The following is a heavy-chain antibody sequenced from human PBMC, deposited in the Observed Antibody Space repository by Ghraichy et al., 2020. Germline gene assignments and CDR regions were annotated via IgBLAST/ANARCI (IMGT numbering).Heavy chain of an antibody. Sequence: LSLTCAASGFTFSSYSMNWVRQAPGKGLEWVSSISSSSSYIYYADSVKGRFTISRDNAKNSLYLQMNSLRAEDTAVYYCARDPGKYYYDSSGYVRWGQGTLVTVSS. CDR1: GFTFSSYS. CDR2: ISSSSSYI. J-gene: IGHJ4*02. CDR3: ARDPGKYYYDSSGYVR. D-gene: IGHD3-22*01. V-gene: IGHV3-21*01.